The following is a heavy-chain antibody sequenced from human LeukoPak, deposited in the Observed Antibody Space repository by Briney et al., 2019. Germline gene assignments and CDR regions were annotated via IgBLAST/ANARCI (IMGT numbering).Heavy chain of an antibody. CDR1: GDSITNTYYY. J-gene: IGHJ4*02. CDR3: ARGQKYRSGYTVSELGSGYFDY. D-gene: IGHD5-18*01. V-gene: IGHV4-61*05. Sequence: SETLSLTCTVSGDSITNTYYYWGWVRQPPGKGLEWIGYIFYSGRTSYNPSLKSRVTLSVDTSKNQFSLRLSSVTAADTAVYYCARGQKYRSGYTVSELGSGYFDYWGQGTLVTVSS. CDR2: IFYSGRT.